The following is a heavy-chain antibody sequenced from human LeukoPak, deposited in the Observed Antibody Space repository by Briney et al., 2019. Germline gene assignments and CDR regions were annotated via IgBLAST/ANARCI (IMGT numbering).Heavy chain of an antibody. J-gene: IGHJ4*02. V-gene: IGHV3-23*01. CDR2: ISNSGGST. CDR3: AKDRYCIGDCCPLQPRLHH. CDR1: GFTFNNYS. D-gene: IGHD2-21*01. Sequence: PGGSLRLSCAASGFTFNNYSMTWVRQAPGRGLEWVSTISNSGGSTYYADSVKGRFTISRDNSKNTLYLQMNSLRAEDPAVIYCAKDRYCIGDCCPLQPRLHHWRQETLVTVS.